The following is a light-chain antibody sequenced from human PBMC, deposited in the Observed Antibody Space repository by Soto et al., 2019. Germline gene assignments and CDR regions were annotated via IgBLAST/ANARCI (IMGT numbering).Light chain of an antibody. CDR3: QQYNNWPLT. CDR1: HRVSSY. V-gene: IGKV3-15*01. Sequence: ENVLTQSPGTVSLPPGERATLSCRASHRVSSYLAWYQQKPGQAPRLLIYGTSTRATGIPARFSGSGSGTEFTLTISSLQSEDFAVYYCQQYNNWPLTFGAGTKV. J-gene: IGKJ4*01. CDR2: GTS.